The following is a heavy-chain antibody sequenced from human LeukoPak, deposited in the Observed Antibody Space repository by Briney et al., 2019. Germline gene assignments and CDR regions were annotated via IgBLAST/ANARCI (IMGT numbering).Heavy chain of an antibody. D-gene: IGHD1-14*01. CDR3: ARKAPYEPALDY. J-gene: IGHJ4*02. CDR2: ISSSSSCI. V-gene: IGHV3-21*01. CDR1: GFTFSSYS. Sequence: GGSLRLSRAASGFTFSSYSMSWVRQAPGKGLEWVSSISSSSSCIYYADSVKGRFTISRDNAKNSLYLQMNSLRAEDTAVYYCARKAPYEPALDYWGQGTLVTVSS.